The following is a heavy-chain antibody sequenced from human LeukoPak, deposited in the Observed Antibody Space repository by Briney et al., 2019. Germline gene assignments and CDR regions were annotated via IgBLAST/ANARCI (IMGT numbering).Heavy chain of an antibody. CDR1: GGTFSSYA. J-gene: IGHJ3*02. Sequence: GASVKVSCKASGGTFSSYAISWVRQAPGQGLEWMGGIIPIFGTANYAQKFQGRVTITADESTSTAYMELSSLRSDDTAVYYCARDPSIVGATLDAFDIWGQGTMVTVSS. CDR2: IIPIFGTA. D-gene: IGHD1-26*01. V-gene: IGHV1-69*13. CDR3: ARDPSIVGATLDAFDI.